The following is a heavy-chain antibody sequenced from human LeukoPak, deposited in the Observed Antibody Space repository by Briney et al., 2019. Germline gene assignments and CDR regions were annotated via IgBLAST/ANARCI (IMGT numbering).Heavy chain of an antibody. D-gene: IGHD3-10*01. Sequence: ASVKVSCKASGYTFTGYYMHWVRQAPGQGLEWMGWINPNSGGTNYAQKFQGRVTMTRDTSISTAYMELSRLRSDDTAVYYCAREDYYGSGIDYRGQGTLVTVSS. CDR1: GYTFTGYY. CDR2: INPNSGGT. J-gene: IGHJ4*02. V-gene: IGHV1-2*02. CDR3: AREDYYGSGIDY.